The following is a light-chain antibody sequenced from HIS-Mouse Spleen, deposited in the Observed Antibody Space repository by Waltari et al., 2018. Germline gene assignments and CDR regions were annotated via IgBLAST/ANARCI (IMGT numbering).Light chain of an antibody. CDR3: CSYAGSSTWV. J-gene: IGLJ3*02. V-gene: IGLV2-23*01. CDR1: SSDVWSSNL. CDR2: EGS. Sequence: QSALTQPASVSGSPGPSIPIPRTGTSSDVWSSNLFSWYQHPPGKAPKLMIYEGSKRPSGVSNRFSGSKSGNTASLTISGLQAEDEADYYCCSYAGSSTWVFGGGTKLTVL.